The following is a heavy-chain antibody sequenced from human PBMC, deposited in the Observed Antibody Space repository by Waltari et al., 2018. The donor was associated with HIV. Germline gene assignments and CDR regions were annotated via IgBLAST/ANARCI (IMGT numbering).Heavy chain of an antibody. V-gene: IGHV3-48*03. D-gene: IGHD6-6*01. CDR1: GSTFRYYS. J-gene: IGHJ6*02. Sequence: EVLLVEPGGGVVQPGGSLRPPCSASGSTFRYYSMNWVRQAPGKRLEWLLYISRGSAAIYQADSVKGRFTISRDNAKNSLYLQMDSLRGEDTAVYYCARDSNTTARRSGMDLWGQGTTVTVSS. CDR2: ISRGSAAI. CDR3: ARDSNTTARRSGMDL.